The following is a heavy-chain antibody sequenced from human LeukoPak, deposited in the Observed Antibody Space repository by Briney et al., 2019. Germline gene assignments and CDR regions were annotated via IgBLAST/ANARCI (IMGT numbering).Heavy chain of an antibody. V-gene: IGHV3-64*01. D-gene: IGHD3-10*01. CDR3: AREYYSVSGSWDNWFDP. CDR1: GFTFSSYA. CDR2: ISSNGGTT. J-gene: IGHJ5*02. Sequence: PGGSLRLSCAASGFTFSSYAMHWVRQAPGKGLEFVSAISSNGGTTYYANPVKGRFTISRDNSKNTLYLQMGSLRAEDMAVYYCAREYYSVSGSWDNWFDPWGQGTLVTVSS.